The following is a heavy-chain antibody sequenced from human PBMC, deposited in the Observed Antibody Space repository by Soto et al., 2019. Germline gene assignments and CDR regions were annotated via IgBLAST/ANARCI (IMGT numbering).Heavy chain of an antibody. V-gene: IGHV4-59*01. CDR1: GGSISSYY. D-gene: IGHD2-8*01. CDR3: ARDIMGTNYYYYGMDV. Sequence: SETLSLTCTVSGGSISSYYWSWIRQPPGKGLEWIGYIYYSGNTNYNPSLKSRVTISVDTSKNQFSLKLSSVTAADTAVFYCARDIMGTNYYYYGMDVWGQGTTVTVSS. CDR2: IYYSGNT. J-gene: IGHJ6*02.